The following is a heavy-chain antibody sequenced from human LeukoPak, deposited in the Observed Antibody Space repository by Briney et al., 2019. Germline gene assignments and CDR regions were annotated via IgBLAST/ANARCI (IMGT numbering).Heavy chain of an antibody. CDR3: AKMGALITTNIGDYFDY. CDR1: GFTFSSYA. D-gene: IGHD1-26*01. Sequence: GGSLRLSCAASGFTFSSYAMHWVRQAPGKGLEWVTVISYDGKNKYYSDSVKGRFTISRDNSKNTLYLQMNSLRTEDTAVYFCAKMGALITTNIGDYFDYWGQGALVTVSS. CDR2: ISYDGKNK. V-gene: IGHV3-30*18. J-gene: IGHJ4*02.